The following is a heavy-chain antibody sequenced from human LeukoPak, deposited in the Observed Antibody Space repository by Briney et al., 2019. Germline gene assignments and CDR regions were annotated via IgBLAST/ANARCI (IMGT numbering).Heavy chain of an antibody. D-gene: IGHD3-10*01. Sequence: GGSLRLSCAASGFTFSTYAMSWVRQAPGKGLEWVSVIYSGGSTYYADSVKGRFTISRDNSKNTLYLQMNSLRAEDTAVYYCAITMVRGVIWFWGQGTLVTVSS. CDR3: AITMVRGVIWF. J-gene: IGHJ4*02. CDR2: IYSGGST. CDR1: GFTFSTYA. V-gene: IGHV3-66*01.